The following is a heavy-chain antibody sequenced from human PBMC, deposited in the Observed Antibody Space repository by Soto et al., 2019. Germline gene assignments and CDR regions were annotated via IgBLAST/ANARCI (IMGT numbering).Heavy chain of an antibody. CDR2: IKQDGSEK. D-gene: IGHD3-22*01. Sequence: GGSLRLSCAASGFTFSSYWRSWVRQAPGKGLEWVANIKQDGSEKWYVDSVKGRFTISRDNAKNSLYLQMNSLRAEDTAVYYCARGDYYDSSGPFSDAFDIWGQGTMVTVS. J-gene: IGHJ3*02. CDR1: GFTFSSYW. CDR3: ARGDYYDSSGPFSDAFDI. V-gene: IGHV3-7*04.